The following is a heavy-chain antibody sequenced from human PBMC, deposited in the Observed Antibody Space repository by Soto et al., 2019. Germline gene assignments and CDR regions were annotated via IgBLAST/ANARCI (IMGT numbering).Heavy chain of an antibody. Sequence: SETLSLTCTVSGGSISSYYWSWIRQPPGKGLEWIGYIYYSGSTNYNPSLKSRVTISVDTSKNQFSLKLSSVTAADTAVYYCARQYSSSCGWFDPWGQGTLVTVSS. CDR3: ARQYSSSCGWFDP. J-gene: IGHJ5*02. V-gene: IGHV4-59*08. D-gene: IGHD6-6*01. CDR2: IYYSGST. CDR1: GGSISSYY.